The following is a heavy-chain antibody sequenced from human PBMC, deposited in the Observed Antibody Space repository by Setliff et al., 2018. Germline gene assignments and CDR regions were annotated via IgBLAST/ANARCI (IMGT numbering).Heavy chain of an antibody. CDR1: GYSISNDYF. CDR3: AKHRSYFDY. J-gene: IGHJ4*02. V-gene: IGHV4-38-2*02. CDR2: IYHSGST. Sequence: SETLSLTCTVSGYSISNDYFWGWIRQPPGKGLEWIGSIYHSGSTSYYPSLKSRVTISVDTSKNQFSLNLSSVTAADTPVYYCAKHRSYFDYWGQGTLVTVST.